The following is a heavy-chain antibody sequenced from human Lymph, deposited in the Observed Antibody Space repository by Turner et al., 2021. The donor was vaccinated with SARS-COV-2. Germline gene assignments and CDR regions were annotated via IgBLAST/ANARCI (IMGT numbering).Heavy chain of an antibody. D-gene: IGHD6-19*01. Sequence: QVQLVESWGGVVQPGRSLSLSCAASGFTFSSYDMPWVRQAPGKGVEWVAVISHDGSDKYYADSVKGRFTISRDNSKNTLYLQMHNLRAEDTAVYYCAKDHAWYSSGWYARGLDYWGQGSLVTVSS. CDR1: GFTFSSYD. V-gene: IGHV3-30*18. CDR2: ISHDGSDK. J-gene: IGHJ4*02. CDR3: AKDHAWYSSGWYARGLDY.